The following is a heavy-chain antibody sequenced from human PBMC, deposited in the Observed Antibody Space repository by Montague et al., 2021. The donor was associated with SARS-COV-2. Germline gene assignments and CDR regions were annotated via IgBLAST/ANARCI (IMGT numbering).Heavy chain of an antibody. CDR3: ARAIQSQPLVVVIAIPRPFYYFDH. J-gene: IGHJ4*02. CDR1: GGPFSGDGSFSGYY. Sequence: SETLSLTCAVYGGPFSGDGSFSGYYWTWIRQIPGKGLEWIGEINHSGSTNYNPSFKSRVIVSVDTSKNQFSLKLSSVTAADTAVYYRARAIQSQPLVVVIAIPRPFYYFDHWAREPWSPSPQ. V-gene: IGHV4-34*01. D-gene: IGHD2-21*01. CDR2: INHSGST.